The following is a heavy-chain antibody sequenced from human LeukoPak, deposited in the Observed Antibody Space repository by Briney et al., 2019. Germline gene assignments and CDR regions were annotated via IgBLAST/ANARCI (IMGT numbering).Heavy chain of an antibody. V-gene: IGHV3-48*04. CDR3: ARGSEISMIVGDAFDI. CDR2: ISSSSSTI. CDR1: GFTFSSYS. Sequence: PGGSLRLPCAVSGFTFSSYSMNWVRQAPGKGLEWVSYISSSSSTIYYADSVKGRFTISRDNAKNSLYLQMNSLRAEDTAVYYCARGSEISMIVGDAFDIWGQGTMVTVSS. J-gene: IGHJ3*02. D-gene: IGHD3-22*01.